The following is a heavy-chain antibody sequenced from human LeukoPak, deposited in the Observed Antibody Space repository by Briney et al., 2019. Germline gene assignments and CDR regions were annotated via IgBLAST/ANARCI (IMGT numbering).Heavy chain of an antibody. V-gene: IGHV4-59*12. Sequence: PSETLSLTCTVSGGSISSYYWSWIRQPPGKGLEWIGYIYYSGSTNYNPSLKSRVTISVDKSKNQFSLKLSSVTAADTAVYYCARLPQNDYGGLNPFDYWGQGTLVTVSS. CDR2: IYYSGST. CDR1: GGSISSYY. D-gene: IGHD4-23*01. J-gene: IGHJ4*02. CDR3: ARLPQNDYGGLNPFDY.